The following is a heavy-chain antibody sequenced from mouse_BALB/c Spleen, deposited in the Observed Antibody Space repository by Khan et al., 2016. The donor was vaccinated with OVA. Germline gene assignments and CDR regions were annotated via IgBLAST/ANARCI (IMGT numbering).Heavy chain of an antibody. CDR2: ISPGSGDT. D-gene: IGHD1-2*01. CDR3: ARRNYFGYTLAY. CDR1: GYTFTDYY. Sequence: QVQLQQSGAELARPGASVKLSCKASGYTFTDYYINWVKQRTGQGLEWIGEISPGSGDTYYNERFKGKATLTADKSSSTAYMQLSSLTSEASAVFFCARRNYFGYTLAYWGQGTLVTVPA. J-gene: IGHJ3*01. V-gene: IGHV1-77*01.